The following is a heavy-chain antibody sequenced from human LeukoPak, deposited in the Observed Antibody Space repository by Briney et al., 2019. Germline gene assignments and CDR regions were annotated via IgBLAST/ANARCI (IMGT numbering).Heavy chain of an antibody. V-gene: IGHV4-4*07. Sequence: SETLSLTCTVSGGSLNNDYFTWIRQPAGKGLEWIGRIHFGGTTNYNPSFGSRLTLSIDTSKKEISLRLTSVTAADTALYYCVRDKESANKRGYAHFFYYMEKWGKGTTVIVSS. CDR2: IHFGGTT. CDR1: GGSLNNDY. J-gene: IGHJ6*03. CDR3: VRDKESANKRGYAHFFYYMEK. D-gene: IGHD2-2*01.